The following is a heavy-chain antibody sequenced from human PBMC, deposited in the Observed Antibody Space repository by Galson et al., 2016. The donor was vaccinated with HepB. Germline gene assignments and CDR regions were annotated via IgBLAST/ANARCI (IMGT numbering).Heavy chain of an antibody. CDR2: IKQDGSEK. D-gene: IGHD3-9*01. CDR1: GFSFRSYG. J-gene: IGHJ4*02. V-gene: IGHV3-7*03. Sequence: SLRLSCAASGFSFRSYGMHWVRQAPGKGLEWVANIKQDGSEKYYVDSVKGRFTISRDNAKNSLYLQMNSLRAEDTAVYYCARNLLFDWLSRADFDYWGQGTLVTVSS. CDR3: ARNLLFDWLSRADFDY.